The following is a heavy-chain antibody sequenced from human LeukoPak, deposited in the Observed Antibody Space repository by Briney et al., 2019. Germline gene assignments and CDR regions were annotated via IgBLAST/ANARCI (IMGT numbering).Heavy chain of an antibody. Sequence: GGSLRLSCAASGFTFSSYSMNWVRQAPGKGLEWVSSISSSSSYIYCADSVKGRFTISRDNSKNTLYPQMNSLRAEDTAVYYCARGGVYSSGSYYLYYFDYWGQGTLVTVSS. CDR3: ARGGVYSSGSYYLYYFDY. CDR1: GFTFSSYS. CDR2: ISSSSSYI. J-gene: IGHJ4*02. V-gene: IGHV3-21*01. D-gene: IGHD6-19*01.